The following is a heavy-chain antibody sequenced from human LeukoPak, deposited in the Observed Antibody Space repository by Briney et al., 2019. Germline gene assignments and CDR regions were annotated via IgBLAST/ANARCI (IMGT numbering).Heavy chain of an antibody. V-gene: IGHV3-7*04. CDR2: IKEDGSEK. D-gene: IGHD3-22*01. CDR3: ARGVIDY. J-gene: IGHJ4*02. Sequence: GGSLRLSCAASGFSFSDFWMTWVRQAPGKGLEWVANIKEDGSEKYYVDSVKGRFTISRDNAKNSLYLQMNSLRAEDTAVYYCARGVIDYWGRGTLVTVSS. CDR1: GFSFSDFW.